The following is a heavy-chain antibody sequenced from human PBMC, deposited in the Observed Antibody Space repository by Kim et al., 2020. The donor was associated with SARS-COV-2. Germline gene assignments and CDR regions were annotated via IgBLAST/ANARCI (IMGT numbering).Heavy chain of an antibody. V-gene: IGHV5-10-1*01. CDR3: ARGEYYDSSGFDY. Sequence: GESLKISCKGSGYSFTSYWINWMRQMPGKGLERMGRIDPSDSYTNYSPSFQGHVTISVDKSISTAYLQWSSLKASDTAMYYCARGEYYDSSGFDYWGQGTLVTVSS. CDR1: GYSFTSYW. J-gene: IGHJ4*02. CDR2: IDPSDSYT. D-gene: IGHD3-22*01.